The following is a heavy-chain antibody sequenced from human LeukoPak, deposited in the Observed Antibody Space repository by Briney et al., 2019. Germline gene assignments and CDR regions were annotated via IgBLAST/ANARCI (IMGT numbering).Heavy chain of an antibody. J-gene: IGHJ5*02. V-gene: IGHV3-30*04. CDR3: ARGYYGYLKNWFDP. CDR2: ISYDGSNK. Sequence: PGRSLRLSCAASGFTFSSYAMHWVRQAPGKGLEWVAVISYDGSNKYYAGSVKGRFTISRDNSKNTLYLQMNSLRAEDTAVYYCARGYYGYLKNWFDPWGQGTLVTVSS. D-gene: IGHD3-10*01. CDR1: GFTFSSYA.